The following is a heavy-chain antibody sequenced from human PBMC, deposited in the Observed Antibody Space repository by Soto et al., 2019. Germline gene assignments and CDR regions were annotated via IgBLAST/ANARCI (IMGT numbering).Heavy chain of an antibody. V-gene: IGHV1-8*02. CDR1: GGTFSSYA. J-gene: IGHJ4*02. D-gene: IGHD3-10*01. Sequence: QVQLVQSGAEVKKPGSSVKVSCKASGGTFSSYAISWVRQAPGQGLEWMGWMNPNSGNTGYAQKFQGRVTMTRNTSISTAYMELSSLRSEDTAVYYCARMGYYGSGSYFPDYWGQGTLVTVSS. CDR3: ARMGYYGSGSYFPDY. CDR2: MNPNSGNT.